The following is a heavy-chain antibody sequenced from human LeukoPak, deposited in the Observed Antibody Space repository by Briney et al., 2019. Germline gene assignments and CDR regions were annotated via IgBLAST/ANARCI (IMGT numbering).Heavy chain of an antibody. V-gene: IGHV3-30*03. Sequence: HPGGSLRLSCAASGFTFSSYGMHWVRQAPGKGLEWVAVISYDGSNKYYADSVKGRFTISRDNSKNTLYLQMNSLRAEDTAVYYCARDAGGSTVTTSDFDYWGQGTLVTVSS. CDR1: GFTFSSYG. CDR2: ISYDGSNK. CDR3: ARDAGGSTVTTSDFDY. D-gene: IGHD4-17*01. J-gene: IGHJ4*02.